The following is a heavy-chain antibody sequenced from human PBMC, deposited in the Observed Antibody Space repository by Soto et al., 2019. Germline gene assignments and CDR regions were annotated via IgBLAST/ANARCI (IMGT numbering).Heavy chain of an antibody. V-gene: IGHV1-18*01. CDR3: ARVIEAYCGGDCYSFDY. CDR1: GYTFTSYG. J-gene: IGHJ4*02. CDR2: ISAYNGNT. Sequence: ASVKVSCKASGYTFTSYGISWVRQAPGQGLEWTGWISAYNGNTNYAQKLQGRVTMTTDTSTSTAYMELRSLRSDDTAVYYCARVIEAYCGGDCYSFDYWGQGTLVTVSS. D-gene: IGHD2-21*02.